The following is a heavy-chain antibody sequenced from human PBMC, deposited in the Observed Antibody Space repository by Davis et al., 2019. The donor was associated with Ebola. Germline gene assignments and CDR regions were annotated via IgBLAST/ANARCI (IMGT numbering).Heavy chain of an antibody. D-gene: IGHD3-22*01. J-gene: IGHJ4*02. CDR1: GFTFSGSA. Sequence: GESLKISCAASGFTFSGSAMHWVRQASGKGLEWVGRIRSKANSYATAYAASVKGRFTISRDDSKNTLYLQMGSLRAEDMAVYYCARFSSSGYMDYWGQGTLVTVSS. CDR2: IRSKANSYAT. CDR3: ARFSSSGYMDY. V-gene: IGHV3-73*01.